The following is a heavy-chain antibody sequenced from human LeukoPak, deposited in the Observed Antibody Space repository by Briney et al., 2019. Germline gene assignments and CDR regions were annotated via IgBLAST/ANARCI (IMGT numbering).Heavy chain of an antibody. CDR2: IRGSGGST. CDR3: AKGDYYGSGSYYNVPHY. CDR1: GFTFSSYA. D-gene: IGHD3-10*01. J-gene: IGHJ4*02. V-gene: IGHV3-23*01. Sequence: GGSLRLSCAASGFTFSSYAMSWVRQAPGKGLEWVSAIRGSGGSTYYADSVKGRFTISRDNSKNTLYLQMNSLRAEDTAVYYCAKGDYYGSGSYYNVPHYWGQGTLVTVSS.